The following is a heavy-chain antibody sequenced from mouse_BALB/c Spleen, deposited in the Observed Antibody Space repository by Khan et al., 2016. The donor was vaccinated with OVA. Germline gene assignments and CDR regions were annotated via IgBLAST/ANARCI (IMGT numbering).Heavy chain of an antibody. CDR2: INPHIGET. V-gene: IGHV1-20*02. J-gene: IGHJ2*01. Sequence: EVQLQQSGPELVKPGASVKISCKASGYSFTGYFMNWVMQSHGKSLEWIGRINPHIGETLYNQKFKGKATLTVDESSSTVYMELRSLASEDSAIYYCVRTDGSDFDYWGQGTTLTVSS. CDR3: VRTDGSDFDY. CDR1: GYSFTGYF. D-gene: IGHD1-1*01.